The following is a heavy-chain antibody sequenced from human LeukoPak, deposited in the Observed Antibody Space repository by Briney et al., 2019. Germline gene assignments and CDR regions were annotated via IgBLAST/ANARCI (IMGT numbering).Heavy chain of an antibody. V-gene: IGHV1-2*02. CDR1: GYTFTGYY. J-gene: IGHJ4*02. CDR3: ARGSRPGSSGYSNPSDY. CDR2: INPNSGGT. D-gene: IGHD3-22*01. Sequence: GASVKVSCKASGYTFTGYYMHWVRQAPGQGLEWMGWINPNSGGTNYAQKFQGRVTMTRDTSISTAYMELSRLRSDDTAVYYCARGSRPGSSGYSNPSDYWGQGTLVTVSS.